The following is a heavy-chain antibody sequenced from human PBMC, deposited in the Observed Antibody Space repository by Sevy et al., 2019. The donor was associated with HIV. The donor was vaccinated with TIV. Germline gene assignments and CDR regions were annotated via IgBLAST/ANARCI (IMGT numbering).Heavy chain of an antibody. CDR2: ISSGSRTI. V-gene: IGHV3-48*01. CDR1: GFTFSSYS. CDR3: ARLNDYSSYVFDY. D-gene: IGHD4-4*01. Sequence: GGSLRLSCAASGFTFSSYSVNWVRQAPGKGLEWVSYISSGSRTIHYADSVKGRFTISRDNAKNSLYLQMNSLRAEDTAVYYCARLNDYSSYVFDYWGQGTLVTVSS. J-gene: IGHJ4*02.